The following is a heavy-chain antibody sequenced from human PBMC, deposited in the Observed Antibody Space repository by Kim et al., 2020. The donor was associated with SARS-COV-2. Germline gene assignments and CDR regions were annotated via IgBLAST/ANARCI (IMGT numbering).Heavy chain of an antibody. CDR1: GYTFTGYY. V-gene: IGHV1-2*06. CDR3: ARNKRYCSGGSCYEYFQH. J-gene: IGHJ1*01. D-gene: IGHD2-15*01. CDR2: INPNSGGT. Sequence: ASVKVSCKASGYTFTGYYMHWVRQAPGQGLEWMGRINPNSGGTNYAQKFQGRVTMTRDTSISTAYMELSRLRSDDTAVYYCARNKRYCSGGSCYEYFQHWGQGTLVTVSS.